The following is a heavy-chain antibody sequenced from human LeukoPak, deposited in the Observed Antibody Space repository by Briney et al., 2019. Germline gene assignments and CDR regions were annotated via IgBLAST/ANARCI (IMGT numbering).Heavy chain of an antibody. J-gene: IGHJ4*02. Sequence: GGSLRLSCAASGFTFDTYAMSWVRQAPGKGLEWVSAIRDSGGSTYYADSVKGRFTISRDNAKNTLNLQMNGLRAEDTAVYYCVRSTAVLPFDYWGQGIPVTVFS. CDR1: GFTFDTYA. D-gene: IGHD6-6*01. CDR2: IRDSGGST. V-gene: IGHV3-23*01. CDR3: VRSTAVLPFDY.